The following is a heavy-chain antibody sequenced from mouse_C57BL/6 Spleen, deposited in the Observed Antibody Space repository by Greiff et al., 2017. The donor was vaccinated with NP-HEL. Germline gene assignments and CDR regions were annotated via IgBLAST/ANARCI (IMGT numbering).Heavy chain of an antibody. CDR2: IDPENGDT. Sequence: EVQLQQSGAELVRPGASVKLSCTASGFNIKDDYMHWVKQRPEQGLEWIGWIDPENGDTEYASKFQGKATITADTSSNTAYLQLSSLTSEDTAVYYCTTTTVVDGFDDWGQGTTLTVSS. D-gene: IGHD1-1*01. CDR3: TTTTVVDGFDD. V-gene: IGHV14-4*01. J-gene: IGHJ2*01. CDR1: GFNIKDDY.